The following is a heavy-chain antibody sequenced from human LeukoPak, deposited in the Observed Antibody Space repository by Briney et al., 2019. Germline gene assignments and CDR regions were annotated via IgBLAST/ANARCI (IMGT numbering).Heavy chain of an antibody. CDR1: GFTFSRYW. V-gene: IGHV3-74*01. D-gene: IGHD3-10*01. Sequence: GGSLRLSCAASGFTFSRYWMHWVRQAPGKGLVWVSRINSDGSSTNYADSVKGRFTISRDNAKNTLYLQMNSLRAEDTAVYYCARDITLTRGGRSDYWGQGTLVTVSA. J-gene: IGHJ4*02. CDR3: ARDITLTRGGRSDY. CDR2: INSDGSST.